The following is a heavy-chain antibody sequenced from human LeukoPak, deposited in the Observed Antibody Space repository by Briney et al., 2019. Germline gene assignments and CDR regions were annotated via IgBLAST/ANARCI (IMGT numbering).Heavy chain of an antibody. CDR2: INPSGGST. Sequence: GASVKVSCTASGYTFTSYYMHWVRQAPGQGLEWMGIINPSGGSTSYAQKFQGRVTMTRDTSTSTVYMELSSLRSEDTAVYYCARDQESLYYDFWSGYYTGGLGWFDPWGQGTLVTVSS. J-gene: IGHJ5*02. CDR3: ARDQESLYYDFWSGYYTGGLGWFDP. D-gene: IGHD3-3*01. V-gene: IGHV1-46*01. CDR1: GYTFTSYY.